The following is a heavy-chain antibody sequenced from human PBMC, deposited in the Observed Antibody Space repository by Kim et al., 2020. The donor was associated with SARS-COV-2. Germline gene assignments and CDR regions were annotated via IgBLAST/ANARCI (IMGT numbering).Heavy chain of an antibody. Sequence: SETLSLTCTVSGGSISSYYWSWIRQPPGKGLEWIGYIYYSGSTNYNPSLKSRVTISVDTSKNQFSLKLSSVTAADTAVYYCARVDDFWSGYYTGWGQGTLVTVSS. J-gene: IGHJ4*02. D-gene: IGHD3-3*01. CDR3: ARVDDFWSGYYTG. CDR2: IYYSGST. V-gene: IGHV4-59*01. CDR1: GGSISSYY.